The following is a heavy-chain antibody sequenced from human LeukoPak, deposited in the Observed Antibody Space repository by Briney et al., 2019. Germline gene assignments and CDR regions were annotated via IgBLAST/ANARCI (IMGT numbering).Heavy chain of an antibody. J-gene: IGHJ4*02. CDR3: ARATFGGVIAQALYYFDY. Sequence: TGGSLRLSCAASGFTFSSYSMNWVRQAPGKGLEWVSSISSSSSYIYYADSVKGRFTISRDNAKNSLYLQMNSLRAEDTAVYYCARATFGGVIAQALYYFDYWGQGTLVTVSS. D-gene: IGHD3-16*02. CDR1: GFTFSSYS. V-gene: IGHV3-21*01. CDR2: ISSSSSYI.